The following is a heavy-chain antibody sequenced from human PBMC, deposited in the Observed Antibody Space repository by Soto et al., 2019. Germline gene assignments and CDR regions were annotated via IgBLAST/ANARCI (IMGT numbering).Heavy chain of an antibody. V-gene: IGHV4-4*07. J-gene: IGHJ4*02. D-gene: IGHD6-19*01. CDR1: GDSISAYY. Sequence: QVQLQESGPGLVKPSETLFLTCYVSGDSISAYYWSWIRQPAGQGLEWIGLISSSGTTAYSPSLKSRLAMSVDMSKNQCSLRMTSVTAADTAVYYCVRVGAVAANGGFFDYLGQGIMVTVSA. CDR2: ISSSGTT. CDR3: VRVGAVAANGGFFDY.